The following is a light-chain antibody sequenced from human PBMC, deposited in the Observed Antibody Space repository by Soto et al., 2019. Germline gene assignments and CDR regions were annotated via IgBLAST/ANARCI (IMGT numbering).Light chain of an antibody. J-gene: IGKJ1*01. CDR3: PQFKSFPRT. V-gene: IGKV1-9*01. CDR1: QGISNY. CDR2: VAS. Sequence: DIQLTQSPSFLSASEGDRVTVTCRASQGISNYLAWYQQKPGKAPKLLINVASTLQSGVASRFSSSGSGTEFTLTISSMQTADSSTYYCPQFKSFPRTFGQGTKVEIK.